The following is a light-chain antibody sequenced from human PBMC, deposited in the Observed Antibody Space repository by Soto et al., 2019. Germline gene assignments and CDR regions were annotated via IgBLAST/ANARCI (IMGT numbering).Light chain of an antibody. CDR1: QGISNY. Sequence: DIQMTQSPSSLSASVGDRDTITCRASQGISNYLAWYQQKQGKVPELLIYGASTLQSGVPSRFSGSGSGTDFTLIISSLQPEDVATYYCQNYNSAPRTFGQGTKVEIK. V-gene: IGKV1-27*01. J-gene: IGKJ1*01. CDR3: QNYNSAPRT. CDR2: GAS.